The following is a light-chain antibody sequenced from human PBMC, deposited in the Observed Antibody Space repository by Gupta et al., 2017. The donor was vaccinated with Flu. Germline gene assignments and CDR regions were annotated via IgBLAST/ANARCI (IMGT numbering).Light chain of an antibody. CDR1: QGISAR. J-gene: IGKJ1*01. Sequence: PSSLSASVGDTVTITCRASQGISARLAWSQQKPGKAPKLLMSAASRVESGVPTRFSGSGSGTEFTLTISRLQPEDFATYYCQPSDNFPRTFGQGTKVEIK. V-gene: IGKV1-12*01. CDR2: AAS. CDR3: QPSDNFPRT.